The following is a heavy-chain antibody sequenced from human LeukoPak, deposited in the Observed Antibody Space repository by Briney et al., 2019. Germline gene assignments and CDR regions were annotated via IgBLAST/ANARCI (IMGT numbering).Heavy chain of an antibody. V-gene: IGHV4-34*01. J-gene: IGHJ4*02. Sequence: SETLSLTCAVYGGSFSGYYWSWIRQPPGKGLEWIGEINHSGSTNHNPSLKSRVTISEDTSKNQFSLKLSSVTAADTAVYYCARRGRKGWLQLGGFDYWGQGTLVTVSS. D-gene: IGHD5-24*01. CDR1: GGSFSGYY. CDR3: ARRGRKGWLQLGGFDY. CDR2: INHSGST.